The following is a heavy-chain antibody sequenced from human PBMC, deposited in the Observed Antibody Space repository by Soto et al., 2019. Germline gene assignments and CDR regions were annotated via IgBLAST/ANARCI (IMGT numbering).Heavy chain of an antibody. D-gene: IGHD3-10*01. CDR3: VRDGSGHLPIDY. CDR2: TDSDGRRT. CDR1: GFTFSNYW. Sequence: EVQLVESGGDLVQSGGSLRLSCAASGFTFSNYWMHWVHQAPGKGLMWVSRTDSDGRRTSYADSVKGRFTISKDNAKNTLYLEMNSLRVEDTAVYYCVRDGSGHLPIDYWGQGTLVTVAS. V-gene: IGHV3-74*01. J-gene: IGHJ4*02.